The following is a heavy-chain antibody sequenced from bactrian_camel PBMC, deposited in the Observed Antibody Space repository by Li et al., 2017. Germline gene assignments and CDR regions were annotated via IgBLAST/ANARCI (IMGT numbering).Heavy chain of an antibody. Sequence: HVQLVESGGGSVEAGGSLKLTCTASRVTYSGYCFGWFRQAAGQGREGVATIDTSGSTSYSASVKGRFTISKVNANHTLYLQMNDLKPEDTAMYYCAVDPCGAVRIFSAFASPMVTGARGPRSPSP. CDR2: IDTSGST. CDR3: AVDPCGAVRIFSAFASPMVT. D-gene: IGHD2*01. J-gene: IGHJ6*01. CDR1: RVTYSGYC. V-gene: IGHV3S1*01.